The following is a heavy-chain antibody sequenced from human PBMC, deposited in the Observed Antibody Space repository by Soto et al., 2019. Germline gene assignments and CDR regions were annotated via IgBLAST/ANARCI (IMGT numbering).Heavy chain of an antibody. J-gene: IGHJ4*02. V-gene: IGHV3-33*01. Sequence: GGSLRLSCAASGFTFSSYGMHWVRQAPGKGLEWVAVIWYDGSNKYYADSVKGRFTISRDNSKNTLYLQMNSLRAEDTAVYYCARDGKEWLPDYPSYFDYWGQGTLVTVSS. CDR3: ARDGKEWLPDYPSYFDY. CDR1: GFTFSSYG. CDR2: IWYDGSNK. D-gene: IGHD6-19*01.